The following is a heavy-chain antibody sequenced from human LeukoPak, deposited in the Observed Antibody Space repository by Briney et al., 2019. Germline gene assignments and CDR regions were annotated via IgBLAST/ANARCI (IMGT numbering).Heavy chain of an antibody. J-gene: IGHJ4*02. Sequence: SETLYLTCTVSGGSITTSGHYWGWIRQPPGKGLEWIGSIDYRERTTYNPSLKSRVTISADTSRNQFSLKLSSVTATDTAVYYCANYVSGTMRDYWGQGTLVTVSS. V-gene: IGHV4-39*01. CDR1: GGSITTSGHY. CDR2: IDYRERT. CDR3: ANYVSGTMRDY. D-gene: IGHD3-16*01.